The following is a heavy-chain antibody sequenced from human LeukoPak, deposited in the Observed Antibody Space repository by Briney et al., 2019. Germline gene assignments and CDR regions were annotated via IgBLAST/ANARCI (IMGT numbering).Heavy chain of an antibody. CDR2: MNPNSGNT. J-gene: IGHJ3*02. CDR3: ARDSSSWYSDAFDI. V-gene: IGHV1-8*01. CDR1: GYTFTSYD. Sequence: GASVKVSCKASGYTFTSYDINRVRQATGQGLEWMGWMNPNSGNTGYAQKFQGRVTMTRNTSISTAYMELSSLRSEDTAVYYCARDSSSWYSDAFDIWGQGTMVTVSS. D-gene: IGHD6-13*01.